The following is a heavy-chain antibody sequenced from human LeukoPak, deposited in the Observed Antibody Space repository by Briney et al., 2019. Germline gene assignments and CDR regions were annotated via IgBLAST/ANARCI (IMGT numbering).Heavy chain of an antibody. Sequence: GGSLRLSCAASGFTFSSYSMNWVRQAPGKGLEWVSSISSSSSYIYYADSVKGRFTISRDNAKNSLYLQMNSLRAEDTAVYYCARRVVYGDYYYYGMDVWGQGTTVTVSS. V-gene: IGHV3-21*01. D-gene: IGHD4-17*01. J-gene: IGHJ6*02. CDR2: ISSSSSYI. CDR3: ARRVVYGDYYYYGMDV. CDR1: GFTFSSYS.